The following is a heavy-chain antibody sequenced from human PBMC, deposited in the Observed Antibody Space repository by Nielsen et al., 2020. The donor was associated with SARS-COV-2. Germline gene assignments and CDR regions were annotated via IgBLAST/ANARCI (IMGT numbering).Heavy chain of an antibody. J-gene: IGHJ4*02. CDR1: GFNFSDCG. Sequence: GESLKISCAASGFNFSDCGMHWVRQAPDKGLEWVAAISYDGSGKYYADSVKGRFTISRDNSKNTLYVQMNSLRGEDTAVYYCAKEVPSSWCLDHWGQGTLVTVSS. CDR2: ISYDGSGK. CDR3: AKEVPSSWCLDH. V-gene: IGHV3-30*02. D-gene: IGHD4/OR15-4a*01.